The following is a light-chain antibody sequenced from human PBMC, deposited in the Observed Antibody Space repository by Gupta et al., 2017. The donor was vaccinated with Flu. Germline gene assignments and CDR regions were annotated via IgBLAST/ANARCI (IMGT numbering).Light chain of an antibody. V-gene: IGKV3-11*01. CDR3: QQRNSWPDT. CDR1: QSVNTY. CDR2: GAT. Sequence: ETLLTHSPATLSLSAGERATLTCRTIQSVNTYIAWYQHNPAQAPRLLIYGATNRGTGVPARFSGSGSGTDFSLTISNREPEDFAVYYCQQRNSWPDTFGQGTKMEIK. J-gene: IGKJ2*01.